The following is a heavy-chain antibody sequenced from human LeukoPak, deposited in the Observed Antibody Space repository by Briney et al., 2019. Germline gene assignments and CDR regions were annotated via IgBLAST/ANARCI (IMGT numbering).Heavy chain of an antibody. V-gene: IGHV3-74*01. CDR3: ARGADSGYSSDN. CDR2: INSDGRST. J-gene: IGHJ4*02. Sequence: PGGSLRLSCAASGLTFSNYWMHWVRQAPGKGLVWVSRINSDGRSTNYADSVKGRFTISRDNAKNTLYLQMNSLRAEDTAVYYCARGADSGYSSDNWGQGTLVSVSS. CDR1: GLTFSNYW. D-gene: IGHD3-9*01.